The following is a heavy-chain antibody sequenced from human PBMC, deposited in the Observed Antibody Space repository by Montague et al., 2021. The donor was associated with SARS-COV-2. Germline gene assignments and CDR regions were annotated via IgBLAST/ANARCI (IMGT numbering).Heavy chain of an antibody. CDR1: GGSLSGYY. Sequence: SETLSLTCAVYGGSLSGYYWSWIRQPPGEGLEWIAEISHSGSTSYNPSLKSRVTISADTSKNQYSRKLSSATAADTAVYYCARVLYRLLFVPRYYGMDVWGQGTTVTVSS. CDR3: ARVLYRLLFVPRYYGMDV. CDR2: ISHSGST. J-gene: IGHJ6*02. V-gene: IGHV4-34*01. D-gene: IGHD2-2*01.